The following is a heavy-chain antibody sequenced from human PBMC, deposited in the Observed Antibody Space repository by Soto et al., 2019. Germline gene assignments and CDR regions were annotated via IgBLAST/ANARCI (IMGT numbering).Heavy chain of an antibody. J-gene: IGHJ5*02. D-gene: IGHD3-22*01. CDR3: AREPYVNYYDSSGYYYRWFDP. Sequence: SLTCTVSGGSISSYYWSWIRQPAGKGLEWIGRIYTSGSTNYNPSLKSRVTMSVDTSKNQFSLKLSSVTAADTAVYYCAREPYVNYYDSSGYYYRWFDPWGQGTLVTVSS. CDR2: IYTSGST. V-gene: IGHV4-4*07. CDR1: GGSISSYY.